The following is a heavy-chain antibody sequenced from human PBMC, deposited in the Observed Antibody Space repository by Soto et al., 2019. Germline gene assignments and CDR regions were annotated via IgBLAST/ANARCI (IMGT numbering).Heavy chain of an antibody. CDR2: IIPILGIA. CDR1: GGTFSSYA. D-gene: IGHD3-22*01. CDR3: ARDYYDSSGYLYYYYYGMDV. Sequence: ASVKVSYKASGGTFSSYAISWVRQAPGQGLEWMGGIIPILGIANYAQKFQGRVTITADKSTSTAYMELSSLRSEDTAVYYCARDYYDSSGYLYYYYYGMDVWGQGTTVTVSS. J-gene: IGHJ6*02. V-gene: IGHV1-69*10.